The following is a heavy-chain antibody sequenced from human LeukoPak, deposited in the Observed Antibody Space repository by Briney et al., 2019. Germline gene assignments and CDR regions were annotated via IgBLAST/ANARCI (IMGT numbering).Heavy chain of an antibody. CDR3: ARGPQWLESPHFDY. Sequence: ASVKVSCKASGYTFTSYGISWVRQAPGQGLEWMGWINPNSGGTNYAQKFQGRVTMTRDTSISTAYMELSRLRSDDTAVYYCARGPQWLESPHFDYWGQGTLVTVSS. CDR2: INPNSGGT. CDR1: GYTFTSYG. V-gene: IGHV1-2*02. J-gene: IGHJ4*02. D-gene: IGHD6-19*01.